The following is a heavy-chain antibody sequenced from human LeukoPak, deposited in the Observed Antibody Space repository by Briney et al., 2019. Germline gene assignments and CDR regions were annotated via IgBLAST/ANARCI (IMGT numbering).Heavy chain of an antibody. J-gene: IGHJ4*02. CDR2: INPNSGGT. CDR3: ARAGYDFWSGYSSFDY. Sequence: GSVKVSCKASGYTFTGYYMHWVRPAPGQGLEWMGWINPNSGGTNYAQKFQGRVTRTRDTSISTAYMELSRLRSDDTAVYYCARAGYDFWSGYSSFDYWGQGTLVTVSS. V-gene: IGHV1-2*02. D-gene: IGHD3-3*01. CDR1: GYTFTGYY.